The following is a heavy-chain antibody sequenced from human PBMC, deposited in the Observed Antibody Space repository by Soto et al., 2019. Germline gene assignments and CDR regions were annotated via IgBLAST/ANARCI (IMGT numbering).Heavy chain of an antibody. CDR3: AKAGRQDSSSLYSCYYGMDV. CDR2: INPNSGGT. D-gene: IGHD6-13*01. V-gene: IGHV1-2*02. J-gene: IGHJ6*01. CDR1: GYPFTGYY. Sequence: QVQLVQSGAEAKKPGASVKVSCKASGYPFTGYYMHWVRQAPGQGLEWMGWINPNSGGTNYAQKFQGRDTRNRDTCISTANKEQSRLRADDTAVYDCAKAGRQDSSSLYSCYYGMDVWGQGTTVTVS.